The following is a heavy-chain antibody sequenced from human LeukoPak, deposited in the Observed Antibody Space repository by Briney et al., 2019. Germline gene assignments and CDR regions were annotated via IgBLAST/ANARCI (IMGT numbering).Heavy chain of an antibody. J-gene: IGHJ4*02. CDR2: ISSSGSTI. V-gene: IGHV3-48*03. CDR1: EFTFSTYE. CDR3: AREDSSDYYFFGVFFDY. D-gene: IGHD3-22*01. Sequence: GGSLRLSCVASEFTFSTYEMNWVRQAPGKGLEWVSYISSSGSTIYYADSVKGRFTISRDNGKNSLYLQMNSLRAEDTAVYYCAREDSSDYYFFGVFFDYWGQGALVTVSS.